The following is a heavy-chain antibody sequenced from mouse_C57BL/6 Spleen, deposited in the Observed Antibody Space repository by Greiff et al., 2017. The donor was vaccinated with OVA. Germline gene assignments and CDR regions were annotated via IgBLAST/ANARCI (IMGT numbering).Heavy chain of an antibody. V-gene: IGHV1-59*01. CDR3: ARLVVTIVDGAMDY. CDR1: GYTFTSYW. D-gene: IGHD2-12*01. Sequence: QVQLQQSGAELVRPGTSVKLSCKASGYTFTSYWMHWVKQRPGQGLEWIGVIDPSDSYTNYNQKFKGKATLTVDTSSSTAYMQLSSLTSEDSAVYYCARLVVTIVDGAMDYWGQGTSVTVSS. J-gene: IGHJ4*01. CDR2: IDPSDSYT.